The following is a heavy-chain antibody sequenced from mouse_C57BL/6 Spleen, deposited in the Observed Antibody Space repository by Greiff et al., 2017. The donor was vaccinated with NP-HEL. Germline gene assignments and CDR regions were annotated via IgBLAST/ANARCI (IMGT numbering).Heavy chain of an antibody. V-gene: IGHV1-42*01. D-gene: IGHD1-1*01. CDR1: GYSFTGYY. CDR3: ARGGYYGSSHFDY. CDR2: INPSTGGA. J-gene: IGHJ2*01. Sequence: VQLKESGPELVKPGASVKISCKASGYSFTGYYMNWVKQSPEKSLEWIGEINPSTGGATYNQKFKAKATLTVDKSSSTAYMQLKSLTSEDSAVYYCARGGYYGSSHFDYWGQGTTLTVSS.